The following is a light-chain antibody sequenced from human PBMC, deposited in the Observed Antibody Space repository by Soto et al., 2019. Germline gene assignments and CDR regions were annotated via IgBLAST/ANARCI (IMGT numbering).Light chain of an antibody. CDR3: GFNTMPGTVV. Sequence: QSVLTQPPSVSGSPGQSVTISCTGTKEVASYNRVSWYQQTPGTSPKLLIYDVTKRASGISDRFSGSKSGNTASLTISGLHPDAGGNYYCGFNTMPGTVVLGGGTKLPVL. CDR1: KEVASYNR. J-gene: IGLJ2*01. CDR2: DVT. V-gene: IGLV2-18*01.